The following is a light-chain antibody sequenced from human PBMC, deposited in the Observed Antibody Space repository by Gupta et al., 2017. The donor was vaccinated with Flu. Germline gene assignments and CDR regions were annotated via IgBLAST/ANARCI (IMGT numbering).Light chain of an antibody. CDR1: RSISSN. CDR2: GAS. Sequence: PVTLSVSPGESTTLSCRASRSISSNLAWYQQKPGQAPRLLIFGASTRASGVPARFSGSGSRTDFTLTIGRLQSEDSAVYYCQQDDNWPQTFGQGTRVEIK. V-gene: IGKV3-15*01. J-gene: IGKJ1*01. CDR3: QQDDNWPQT.